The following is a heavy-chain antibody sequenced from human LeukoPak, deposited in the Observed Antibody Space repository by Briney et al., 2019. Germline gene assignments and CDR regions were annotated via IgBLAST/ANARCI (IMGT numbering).Heavy chain of an antibody. D-gene: IGHD7-27*01. V-gene: IGHV4-59*08. CDR1: GGSISSYY. CDR3: ARVVWGGDFHYSLDV. CDR2: TYYSGST. J-gene: IGHJ6*03. Sequence: SETLSLTCTVSGGSISSYYWSWIRQPPGKGLEWIGYTYYSGSTNYNPSLKSRVTISVDTSKNQFSLKLSSVTAADTAVYYCARVVWGGDFHYSLDVWGKGTTVIVSS.